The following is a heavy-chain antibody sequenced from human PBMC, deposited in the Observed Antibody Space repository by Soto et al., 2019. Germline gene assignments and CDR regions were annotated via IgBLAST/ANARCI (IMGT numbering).Heavy chain of an antibody. V-gene: IGHV4-31*03. J-gene: IGHJ4*02. CDR1: GGSISSGGYY. CDR3: ARAPNYYGSGSYPLLDY. Sequence: QVQLQESGPGLVKPSQTLSLTCTVSGGSISSGGYYWSWIRQHPGKGLEWIGYIYYSGSTYYNPSPKSRVTISLDTSKNQFSLKLSSVTAADTAVYYCARAPNYYGSGSYPLLDYWGQGTLVTVSS. D-gene: IGHD3-10*01. CDR2: IYYSGST.